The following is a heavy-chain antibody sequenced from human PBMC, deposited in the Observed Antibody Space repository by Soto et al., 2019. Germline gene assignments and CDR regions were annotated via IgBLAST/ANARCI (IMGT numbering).Heavy chain of an antibody. CDR1: GGSISDFY. J-gene: IGHJ4*02. CDR2: IYYSGST. D-gene: IGHD6-6*01. CDR3: ARVGGLAARTFDY. V-gene: IGHV4-59*01. Sequence: LSLTCTVSGGSISDFYWSWTRQPPGKGLEWIGYIYYSGSTNYNPSLKSRVTISVDTSKNQFSLNLRSMSPADTAVYYCARVGGLAARTFDYWGPGTLDTVSS.